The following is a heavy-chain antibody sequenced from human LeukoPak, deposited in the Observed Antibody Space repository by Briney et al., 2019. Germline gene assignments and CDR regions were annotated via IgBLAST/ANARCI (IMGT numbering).Heavy chain of an antibody. D-gene: IGHD3-22*01. CDR1: GFTFSSYA. CDR3: AKDKEGAYYYDSSGPDGY. J-gene: IGHJ4*02. Sequence: PGGSLRLSCAASGFTFSSYAMSWVRQGPGKGLEWVSGISGSDGSTYYADSVKGRFTISRDNSKNTLYLQMNSLRAGDTAVYHCAKDKEGAYYYDSSGPDGYWGQGTLVTVSS. CDR2: ISGSDGST. V-gene: IGHV3-23*01.